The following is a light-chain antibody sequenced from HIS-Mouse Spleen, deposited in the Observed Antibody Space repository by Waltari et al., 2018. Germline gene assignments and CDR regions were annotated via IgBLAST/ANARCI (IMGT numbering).Light chain of an antibody. CDR2: RNN. CDR3: AAWDDSLSGWV. V-gene: IGLV1-47*01. Sequence: QSVPTQPPSASGTPGQRVTISCSGSSSNIGSNYVYWYQQLPGTAPKLLSYRNNQRPSGVPDRFSGSKSGTSASLAISGLRSEDEADYYCAAWDDSLSGWVFGGGTKLTVL. CDR1: SSNIGSNY. J-gene: IGLJ3*02.